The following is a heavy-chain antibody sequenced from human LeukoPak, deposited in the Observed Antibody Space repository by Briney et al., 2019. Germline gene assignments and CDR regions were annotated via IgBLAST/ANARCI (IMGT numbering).Heavy chain of an antibody. Sequence: GGSLRLSCAASGFTFSNYWMHWVRQAPGKGPVWVSRINPDGRTITYADSVVGRITISRDNAKNTLYLQMNSLRAEDTAVYYCARENVVVTATTPYYYYGMDVWGQGTTVTVSS. V-gene: IGHV3-74*03. CDR2: INPDGRTI. CDR1: GFTFSNYW. D-gene: IGHD2-21*02. J-gene: IGHJ6*02. CDR3: ARENVVVTATTPYYYYGMDV.